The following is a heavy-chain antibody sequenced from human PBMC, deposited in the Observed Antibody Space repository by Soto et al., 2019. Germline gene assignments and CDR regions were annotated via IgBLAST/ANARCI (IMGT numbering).Heavy chain of an antibody. CDR2: IIPMSGRP. Sequence: QVQLVHSGAEVKTPGSSVKVSCKASGGTLNSYSIDWVRQAPAQGLEWIGGIIPMSGRPNYAQRFQGRVTFSADKYTNTVYLEVTSLTHYYTDVSYCTRRGRQSANWFDPWVQGTLVTVSS. CDR1: GGTLNSYS. J-gene: IGHJ5*02. CDR3: TRRGRQSANWFDP. V-gene: IGHV1-69*06.